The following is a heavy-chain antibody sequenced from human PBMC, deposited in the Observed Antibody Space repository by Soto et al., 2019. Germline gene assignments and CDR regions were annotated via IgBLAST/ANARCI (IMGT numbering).Heavy chain of an antibody. J-gene: IGHJ6*02. D-gene: IGHD2-2*01. CDR2: INHSGST. Sequence: SETLSLTCAVYCGSFIGYYWSWIRQPPGKGLEWIGEINHSGSTNYNPSLKSRVTISVDTSKNQFSLKLSSVTAADTAVYYCARLPSGPAAPQLFYGMDVWGQGTTVTVSS. V-gene: IGHV4-34*01. CDR1: CGSFIGYY. CDR3: ARLPSGPAAPQLFYGMDV.